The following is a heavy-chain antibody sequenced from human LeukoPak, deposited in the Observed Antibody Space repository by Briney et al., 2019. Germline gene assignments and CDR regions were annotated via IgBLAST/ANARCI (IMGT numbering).Heavy chain of an antibody. CDR2: IGGRGDST. CDR3: AKTRPLDSSSWSHGDY. D-gene: IGHD6-13*01. J-gene: IGHJ4*02. Sequence: PGGSLRLSCAASGFTFSSYAMSWVRQAPGKGLEWVSAIGGRGDSTYYGDSVKGRFTISRDNSKNTLYLQMNSLRAEDTAVYYCAKTRPLDSSSWSHGDYWGQGTLVTVSS. CDR1: GFTFSSYA. V-gene: IGHV3-23*01.